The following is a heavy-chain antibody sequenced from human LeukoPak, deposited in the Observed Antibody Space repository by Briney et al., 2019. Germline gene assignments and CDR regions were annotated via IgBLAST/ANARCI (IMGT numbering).Heavy chain of an antibody. D-gene: IGHD5-18*01. Sequence: GGSLRLSCAASGFTVSSNYMSWVRQAPGKGLEWVSVIYSGGSTYYADSVKGRFTISRDNSKNTLYLQMNSLRAEDTAVYYCARMDTAMVYGMDVWGQGTTVTVSS. CDR1: GFTVSSNY. CDR2: IYSGGST. J-gene: IGHJ6*02. CDR3: ARMDTAMVYGMDV. V-gene: IGHV3-53*01.